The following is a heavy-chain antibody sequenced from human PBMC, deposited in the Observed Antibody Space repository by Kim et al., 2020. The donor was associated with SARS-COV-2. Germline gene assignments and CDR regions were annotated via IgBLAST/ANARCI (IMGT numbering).Heavy chain of an antibody. J-gene: IGHJ4*02. CDR2: ISPYNGNT. CDR1: GYTFTKYG. V-gene: IGHV1-18*01. Sequence: ASVKVSCKATGYTFTKYGISWVRQAPGHGLEWMGWISPYNGNTKYAQKFNGRVTMSTDTSTTTAYMDLRSLRSDDTAVYYCARDGELPDYWGQGTLVTVS. D-gene: IGHD1-26*01. CDR3: ARDGELPDY.